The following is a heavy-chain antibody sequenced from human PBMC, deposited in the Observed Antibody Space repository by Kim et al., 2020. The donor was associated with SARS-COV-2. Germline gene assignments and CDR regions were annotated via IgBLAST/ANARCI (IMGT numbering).Heavy chain of an antibody. Sequence: SVKVSCKASGGTFSSYAISWVRQAPGQGLGWMGGIIPIFGTANYAQKFQGRVTITADESTSTAYMELSSLRSEDTAVYYCARVGYSSSWPNFDYWGQGTLVTVSS. J-gene: IGHJ4*02. CDR3: ARVGYSSSWPNFDY. D-gene: IGHD6-13*01. CDR2: IIPIFGTA. V-gene: IGHV1-69*13. CDR1: GGTFSSYA.